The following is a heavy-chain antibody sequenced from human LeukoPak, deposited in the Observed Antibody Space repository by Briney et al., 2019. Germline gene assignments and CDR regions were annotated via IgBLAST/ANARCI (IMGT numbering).Heavy chain of an antibody. CDR1: GFTFSSYS. CDR3: AREVGCSSTSCSDY. CDR2: ITSSSSTI. Sequence: QPGGSLRLSCAASGFTFSSYSRNWVRQAPGKGLEWVSYITSSSSTIFYADSVKGRFTISRDNAKNSLYLQMNSLRAEDTAVYYCAREVGCSSTSCSDYWGQGTLVTVSS. D-gene: IGHD2-2*01. V-gene: IGHV3-48*01. J-gene: IGHJ4*02.